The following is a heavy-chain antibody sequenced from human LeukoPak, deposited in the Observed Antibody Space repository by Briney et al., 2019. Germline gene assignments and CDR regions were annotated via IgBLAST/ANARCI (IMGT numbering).Heavy chain of an antibody. J-gene: IGHJ4*02. V-gene: IGHV3-43*02. CDR3: ARGDSGSYYFDY. D-gene: IGHD1-26*01. Sequence: PGGSLRLSCAASGFTFDDYAMHWVRQAPGKGLEWVSLISGDSGSTYYTDSVKGRFTISRDNAKNSLYLQMNSLRAEDTAVYYCARGDSGSYYFDYWGQGTLVTVSS. CDR1: GFTFDDYA. CDR2: ISGDSGST.